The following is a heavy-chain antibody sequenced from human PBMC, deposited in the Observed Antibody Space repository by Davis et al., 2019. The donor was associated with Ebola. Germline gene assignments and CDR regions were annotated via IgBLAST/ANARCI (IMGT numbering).Heavy chain of an antibody. CDR3: ARVVIGMELLTIDAFDI. D-gene: IGHD3-16*02. CDR2: IYYSGST. CDR1: GGSISSGDYY. J-gene: IGHJ3*02. Sequence: MPSETLSLTCTVSGGSISSGDYYWSWIRQPPGKGLEWIGYIYYSGSTYYNPSLKSRVTISVDTSKNQFSLKLSSVTAADTAVYYCARVVIGMELLTIDAFDIWGQGTMVTVSS. V-gene: IGHV4-30-4*01.